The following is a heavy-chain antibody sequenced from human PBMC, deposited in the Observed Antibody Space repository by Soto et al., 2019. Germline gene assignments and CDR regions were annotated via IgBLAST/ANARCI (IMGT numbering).Heavy chain of an antibody. J-gene: IGHJ4*02. D-gene: IGHD6-13*01. V-gene: IGHV3-74*01. CDR2: INSDGSST. Sequence: GGSLRLSCAASGFTFSSYWMHWVRQAPGKGLVWVSRINSDGSSTSYADSVKGRFTISRDNSQNTLYLQMSSLRADDTAVYFCARTHTFSRIWYDLDYGGQGTLVTVSS. CDR3: ARTHTFSRIWYDLDY. CDR1: GFTFSSYW.